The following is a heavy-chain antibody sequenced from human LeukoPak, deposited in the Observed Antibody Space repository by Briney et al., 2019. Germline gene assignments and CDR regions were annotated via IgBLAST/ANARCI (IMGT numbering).Heavy chain of an antibody. CDR2: ISGSGGSR. V-gene: IGHV3-23*01. CDR1: GFTFSTYG. CDR3: AKLREWELPDLFDY. Sequence: GGSLRFSCAASGFTFSTYGVSWVRQAPGKGLEWVSGISGSGGSRFYTDSVKGRFTISRDNSKNTLYLQMNSLRAEDTAVYYCAKLREWELPDLFDYWGQGTLVTVSS. D-gene: IGHD1-26*01. J-gene: IGHJ4*02.